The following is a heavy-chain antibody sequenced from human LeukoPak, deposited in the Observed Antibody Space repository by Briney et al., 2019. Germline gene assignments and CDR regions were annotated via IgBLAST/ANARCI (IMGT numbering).Heavy chain of an antibody. Sequence: GRSLRLSCAASGFTFSSYGMHWVRQAPGKGLERVAVIWYDGSNKYYADSVKGRFTISRDNSKNTLYLQMNSLRAEDTAVYYCARELVVAGFDYWGQGTLVTVSS. CDR3: ARELVVAGFDY. D-gene: IGHD2-15*01. J-gene: IGHJ4*02. V-gene: IGHV3-33*01. CDR2: IWYDGSNK. CDR1: GFTFSSYG.